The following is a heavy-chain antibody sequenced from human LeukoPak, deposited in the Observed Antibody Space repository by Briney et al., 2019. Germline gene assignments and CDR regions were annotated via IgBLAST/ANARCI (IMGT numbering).Heavy chain of an antibody. D-gene: IGHD1-1*01. CDR1: GGSISNYY. V-gene: IGHV4-59*01. CDR2: IYYGGST. CDR3: ARTDSGTAIDY. J-gene: IGHJ4*02. Sequence: SETLSLTCTVSGGSISNYYWSWIRQPPGKGLEWIGYIYYGGSTNYNPSLKSRVSISVDASNSQFSLKLSSVTAADTAVYYCARTDSGTAIDYWGQGTLVTVSS.